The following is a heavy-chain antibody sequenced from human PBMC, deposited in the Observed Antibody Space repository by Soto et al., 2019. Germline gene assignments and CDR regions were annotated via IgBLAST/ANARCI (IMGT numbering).Heavy chain of an antibody. Sequence: QVQLVQSGAEVKKPGASMKVSCKASGYTFTNYYMHWVRQAPGQGLEWVGMINPSGGSTSYAQKLQRRVTMSRDKSTSTVYMELSSLRSEDTAVYYCARGRGQYCMDVWGQGTTVTVCS. J-gene: IGHJ6*02. CDR1: GYTFTNYY. CDR2: INPSGGST. CDR3: ARGRGQYCMDV. V-gene: IGHV1-46*04. D-gene: IGHD3-10*01.